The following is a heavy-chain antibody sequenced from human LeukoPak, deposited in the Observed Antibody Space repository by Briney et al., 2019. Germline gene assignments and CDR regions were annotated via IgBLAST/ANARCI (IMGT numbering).Heavy chain of an antibody. V-gene: IGHV4-34*01. J-gene: IGHJ4*02. D-gene: IGHD1-1*01. CDR3: ARVGGLERDRPFDY. CDR1: GGSFSGYY. CDR2: INHSGST. Sequence: SETLSLTCAVYGGSFSGYYWSWIRQPPGKGLEWIGEINHSGSTNYNPSLKSRVTISVDTSKNQFSLKLSSVTAADTAVYYCARVGGLERDRPFDYWGQGTLVTVSS.